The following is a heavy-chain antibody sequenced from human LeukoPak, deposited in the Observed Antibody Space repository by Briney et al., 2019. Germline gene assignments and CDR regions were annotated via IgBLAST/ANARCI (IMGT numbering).Heavy chain of an antibody. D-gene: IGHD6-19*01. CDR1: GGSISSYY. CDR3: AYSSGWYYFDY. CDR2: IYYSGST. Sequence: SETLSLTCTVSGGSISSYYWSWIRQPPGKGLEWIGYIYYSGSTNYNPSLKSRVTISVDTSKNQFSLKLSSVTAADTAVYYCAYSSGWYYFDYWGQGTLVTVSS. V-gene: IGHV4-59*12. J-gene: IGHJ4*02.